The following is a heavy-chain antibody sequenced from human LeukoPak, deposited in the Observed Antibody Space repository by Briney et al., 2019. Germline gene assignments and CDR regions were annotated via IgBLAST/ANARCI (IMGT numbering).Heavy chain of an antibody. D-gene: IGHD5-24*01. CDR2: VDYSGST. Sequence: SETLSLTCTVSGGSISSSSYYWGWIREPPGKGLEWIGNVDYSGSTYSYPSLKTRVTISVDTSKNQFSLKLSSVTVADTAVYYCARNGYNPIDYWGQGTLVTVSS. CDR3: ARNGYNPIDY. CDR1: GGSISSSSYY. J-gene: IGHJ4*02. V-gene: IGHV4-39*07.